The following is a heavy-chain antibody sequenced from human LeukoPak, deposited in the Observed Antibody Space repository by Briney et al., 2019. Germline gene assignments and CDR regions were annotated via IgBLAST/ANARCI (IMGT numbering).Heavy chain of an antibody. CDR3: ASYILTGYPYFDY. CDR2: ISSSSSYI. CDR1: GFTFSSYS. V-gene: IGHV3-21*01. Sequence: GGSLRLSCAASGFTFSSYSMNWVRQALGKWLEWVSSISSSSSYIYYADSVKGRFTISRDNAKNSLYLQMNSLRAEDTAVYYCASYILTGYPYFDYWGQGTLVTVSS. D-gene: IGHD3-9*01. J-gene: IGHJ4*02.